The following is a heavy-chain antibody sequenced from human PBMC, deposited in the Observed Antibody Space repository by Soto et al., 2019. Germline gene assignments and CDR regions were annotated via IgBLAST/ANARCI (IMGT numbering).Heavy chain of an antibody. CDR1: GGSISSSSYY. J-gene: IGHJ6*02. Sequence: PSETLSLTCTVSGGSISSSSYYWGWIRQPPGKGLEWIGSIYYSGSTYYNPSLKSRATISADTSKNQFSLKLSSVTAADTAVYYCARGRNWYYYGSGRRGRDYYYGMDVWGQGTTVTVSS. D-gene: IGHD3-10*01. CDR2: IYYSGST. CDR3: ARGRNWYYYGSGRRGRDYYYGMDV. V-gene: IGHV4-39*07.